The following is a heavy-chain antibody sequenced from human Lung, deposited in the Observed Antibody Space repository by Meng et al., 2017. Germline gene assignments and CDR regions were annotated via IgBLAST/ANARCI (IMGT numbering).Heavy chain of an antibody. Sequence: EVQLVESGGGLVKPGGALRLSCAASGFTVSTFTMNWVRQAPGKGLEWVSSISSSSNYIYYADSLKGRFTISRDNPKNSLYLQMSSLRAEDTAVYYCARADCTSASCYGSYFDYWGQGTLVTVSS. V-gene: IGHV3-21*01. CDR2: ISSSSNYI. J-gene: IGHJ4*02. CDR1: GFTVSTFT. D-gene: IGHD2-2*01. CDR3: ARADCTSASCYGSYFDY.